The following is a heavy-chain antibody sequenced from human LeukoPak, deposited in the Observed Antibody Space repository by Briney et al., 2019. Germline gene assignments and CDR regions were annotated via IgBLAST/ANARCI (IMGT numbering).Heavy chain of an antibody. CDR2: ISGSGGSP. D-gene: IGHD3-10*01. J-gene: IGHJ4*02. CDR3: AKSPYGSGTCYGDY. V-gene: IGHV3-23*01. CDR1: GFTFSNYA. Sequence: GGSLRLSCAASGFTFSNYAMSWVRQAPGKGLEWVSAISGSGGSPYYADSVKGRFTISRDNSKNTLYLQMNSLRAEDTAVYYCAKSPYGSGTCYGDYWGQGTLVTVSS.